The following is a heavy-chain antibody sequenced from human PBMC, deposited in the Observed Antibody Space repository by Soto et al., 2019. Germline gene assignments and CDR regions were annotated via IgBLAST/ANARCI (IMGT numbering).Heavy chain of an antibody. V-gene: IGHV3-30-3*01. D-gene: IGHD2-2*01. CDR1: GFTFSSYA. CDR3: ARDPGYCSSTSCYPTPPRNYYYYGMDV. Sequence: PGGSLRLSFAASGFTFSSYAMHWVRQAPGKGLEWVAVISYDGSNKYYADSVKGRFTISRDNSKNTLYLQMNSLRAEDTAVYYCARDPGYCSSTSCYPTPPRNYYYYGMDVWGKGTTVTVSS. CDR2: ISYDGSNK. J-gene: IGHJ6*04.